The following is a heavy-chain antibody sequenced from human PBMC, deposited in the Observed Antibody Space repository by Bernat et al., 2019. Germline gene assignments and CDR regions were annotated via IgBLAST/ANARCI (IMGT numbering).Heavy chain of an antibody. CDR3: ARSDGSGSYYRDDWFDP. Sequence: QVTLRESGPALVKPTQTLTLTCTFSGFSLSTTGMCVSWIRQPPGKALEWLARIDWDDDKYYSTSLKTRLTISKDTSKNQVVLTMTNMDPVYTATYYCARSDGSGSYYRDDWFDPWGQGTLVTVSS. CDR1: GFSLSTTGMC. V-gene: IGHV2-70*15. D-gene: IGHD3-10*01. J-gene: IGHJ5*02. CDR2: IDWDDDK.